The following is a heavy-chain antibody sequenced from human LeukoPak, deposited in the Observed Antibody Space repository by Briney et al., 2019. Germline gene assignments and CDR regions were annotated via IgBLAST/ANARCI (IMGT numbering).Heavy chain of an antibody. J-gene: IGHJ4*02. D-gene: IGHD5-12*01. CDR1: GYTFFNYA. Sequence: ASVKVSCMASGYTFFNYAICWVRQAPGQGLEWVGWISAYNGNTNYAQNRQGRVTMTTDTSTSTAYMDLRSLRSDDTAVYYCARVRNSGFRYVDSWGQGTLVTVSS. CDR3: ARVRNSGFRYVDS. V-gene: IGHV1-18*01. CDR2: ISAYNGNT.